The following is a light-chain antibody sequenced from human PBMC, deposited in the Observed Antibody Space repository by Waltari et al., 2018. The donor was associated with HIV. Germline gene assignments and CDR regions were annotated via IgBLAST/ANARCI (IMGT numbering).Light chain of an antibody. CDR3: SSYAGSNNYV. CDR2: EVS. CDR1: SSDVGGYNY. V-gene: IGLV2-8*01. J-gene: IGLJ1*01. Sequence: QSALTQPPSASGSPGQSVTISCTGTSSDVGGYNYFSWYQQHPGKAPTLMIYEVSKRPSGVPDRFSGSKSGNTASLTVSGLQAEDEADYYCSSYAGSNNYVFGTGTKVTVL.